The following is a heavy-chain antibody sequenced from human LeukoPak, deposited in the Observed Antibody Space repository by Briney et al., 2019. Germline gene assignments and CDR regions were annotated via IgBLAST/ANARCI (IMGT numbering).Heavy chain of an antibody. V-gene: IGHV4-59*01. CDR2: IYYSGST. D-gene: IGHD3-22*01. Sequence: PSETLSLTCTVSDGSISPYYWSWIRQPPGKGLEWIGYIYYSGSTNYNPSLKNRVSMSVDTSKNQFSLKLNSVTAADTAVYYCARGNSYYDSSGAFDYWGQGTLVTVSS. J-gene: IGHJ4*02. CDR3: ARGNSYYDSSGAFDY. CDR1: DGSISPYY.